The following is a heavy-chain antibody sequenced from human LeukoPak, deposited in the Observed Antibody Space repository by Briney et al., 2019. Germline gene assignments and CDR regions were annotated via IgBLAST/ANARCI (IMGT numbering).Heavy chain of an antibody. CDR1: GFTFRSYA. CDR2: ITADGSST. V-gene: IGHV3-23*01. Sequence: AGGSLRLSCAVSGFTFRSYAMKWVRQAPGKGLEWVSAITADGSSTHYTISVKGRFTISRDNAKNSLFLQMDSLRDEDTAVYYCARDPYSGTYGHLYYYYMDVWGKGTTVTISS. CDR3: ARDPYSGTYGHLYYYYMDV. J-gene: IGHJ6*03. D-gene: IGHD1-26*01.